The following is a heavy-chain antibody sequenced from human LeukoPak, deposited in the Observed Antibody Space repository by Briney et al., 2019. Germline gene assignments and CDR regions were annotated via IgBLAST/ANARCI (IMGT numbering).Heavy chain of an antibody. Sequence: SQTLSLTCTVSGGSISSGSYYWSWIRQPAGKGLEWIGRIYTSGSTNYNPSLKSRVTISVDTSKNQFSLKLSSVTAADTAVYYCAPSMVRGVITTDKYYFDYWGQGTLVTVSS. J-gene: IGHJ4*02. CDR1: GGSISSGSYY. CDR2: IYTSGST. D-gene: IGHD3-10*01. CDR3: APSMVRGVITTDKYYFDY. V-gene: IGHV4-61*02.